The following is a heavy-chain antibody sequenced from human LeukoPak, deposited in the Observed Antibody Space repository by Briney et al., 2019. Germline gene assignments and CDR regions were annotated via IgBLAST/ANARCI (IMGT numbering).Heavy chain of an antibody. J-gene: IGHJ4*02. CDR1: GLIVSSNY. CDR3: ACSGPYSNGGVMTDY. V-gene: IGHV3-66*01. CDR2: IYRDGNT. D-gene: IGHD6-19*01. Sequence: GGSLRLSCAASGLIVSSNYMNWVRQAPGKGLEWVSIIYRDGNTNYADSVKGRFTISRDNSKNTLSLQMKSLRAEDTAVYYCACSGPYSNGGVMTDYWGQGTLVTVSS.